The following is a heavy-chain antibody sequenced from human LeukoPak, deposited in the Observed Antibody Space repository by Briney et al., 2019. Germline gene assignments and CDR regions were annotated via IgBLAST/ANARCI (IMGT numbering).Heavy chain of an antibody. V-gene: IGHV1-69*05. CDR2: IIPIFGTA. CDR3: ARSAGWFGDYYYYMDV. J-gene: IGHJ6*03. Sequence: GASVKVSCKASGGTFSSYAISWVRQAPGQGLEWMGGIIPIFGTANYAQKFQGRVTITTDESTSTAYIELSSLRSEDTAVYYCARSAGWFGDYYYYMDVWGKGTTVTVSS. CDR1: GGTFSSYA. D-gene: IGHD3-10*01.